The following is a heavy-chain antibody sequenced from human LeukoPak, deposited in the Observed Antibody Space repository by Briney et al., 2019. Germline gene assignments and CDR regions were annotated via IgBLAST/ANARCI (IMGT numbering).Heavy chain of an antibody. Sequence: GGSLRLSCAASGFTFSSYWMHWVRQATGKGLVWVSRINSDGSSTSYADSVKGRFTISRDNAKNTLYLQMNSLRAEDTAVYYCARATGDRYFDYWGQGTLVTVSS. V-gene: IGHV3-74*01. CDR1: GFTFSSYW. CDR2: INSDGSST. D-gene: IGHD7-27*01. J-gene: IGHJ4*02. CDR3: ARATGDRYFDY.